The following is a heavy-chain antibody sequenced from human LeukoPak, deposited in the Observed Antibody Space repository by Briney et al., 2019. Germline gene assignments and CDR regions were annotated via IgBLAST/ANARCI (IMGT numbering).Heavy chain of an antibody. CDR2: MNPNSGNT. D-gene: IGHD3-10*01. Sequence: ASVKVSCKASGYTFTSYDINWVRQATGQGLEWMGWMNPNSGNTGYAQKFQGRVTMTRNTSISTAYMELSSLRSEDTAVYYCARGPTEWFGESPSLYWGQGTLVTVSS. CDR1: GYTFTSYD. CDR3: ARGPTEWFGESPSLY. J-gene: IGHJ4*02. V-gene: IGHV1-8*01.